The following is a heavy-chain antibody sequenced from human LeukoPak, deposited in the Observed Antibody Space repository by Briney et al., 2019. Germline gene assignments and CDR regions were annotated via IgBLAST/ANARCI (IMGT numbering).Heavy chain of an antibody. CDR2: INHSGST. D-gene: IGHD3-22*01. CDR1: GGSFSGYY. V-gene: IGHV4-34*01. J-gene: IGHJ4*02. Sequence: SETLSLTCAVYGGSFSGYYWSWIRQPPGRGLEWIGEINHSGSTNYNPSLKSRATISVDTSKNQFSLKLSSVTAADTAVYYCARGPEAEYYYDSSGYPGIDYWGQGTLVTVSS. CDR3: ARGPEAEYYYDSSGYPGIDY.